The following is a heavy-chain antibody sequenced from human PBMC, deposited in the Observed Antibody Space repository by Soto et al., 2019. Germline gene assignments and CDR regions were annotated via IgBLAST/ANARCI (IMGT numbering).Heavy chain of an antibody. CDR3: TTVGSGAGGNYYYYYMDV. D-gene: IGHD3-10*01. Sequence: GGSLRLSCAASGFTFSNAWMSWVRPAPGKGLEWVGPIKSKTDGGRKDYAAPVKGRFTIARDDSKNTLYLQMNSLKTEDTAVYYCTTVGSGAGGNYYYYYMDVWGKGTTVTVSS. J-gene: IGHJ6*03. V-gene: IGHV3-15*01. CDR2: IKSKTDGGRK. CDR1: GFTFSNAW.